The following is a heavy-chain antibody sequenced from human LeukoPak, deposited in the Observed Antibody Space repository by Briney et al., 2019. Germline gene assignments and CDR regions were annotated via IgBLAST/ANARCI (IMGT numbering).Heavy chain of an antibody. V-gene: IGHV3-23*01. CDR3: GKGLNRDYSGIGDY. Sequence: GGSLRLSCAASGFTFSNYAMSWVRQAPGKGLEWISSMSGGGDYTYYAVSVKGRFTISRDNSENKLYLQADSLRAEDTAVYYCGKGLNRDYSGIGDYWGQGTLVTVSS. D-gene: IGHD5-12*01. J-gene: IGHJ4*02. CDR1: GFTFSNYA. CDR2: MSGGGDYT.